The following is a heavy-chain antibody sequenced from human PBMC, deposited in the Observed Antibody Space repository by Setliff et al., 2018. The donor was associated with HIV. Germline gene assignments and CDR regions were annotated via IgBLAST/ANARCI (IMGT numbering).Heavy chain of an antibody. V-gene: IGHV1-18*01. CDR3: ARRARESTALHSDWNDVLFFDY. D-gene: IGHD1-1*01. J-gene: IGHJ4*02. Sequence: GASVKVSCKASGYTFTSYGISWVRQAPGQGLEWMGWISAYNGNTNYAQTLQGRVTITADESTSTVHMELSSLTSEDTAVYYCARRARESTALHSDWNDVLFFDYWGQGTLVTVSS. CDR2: ISAYNGNT. CDR1: GYTFTSYG.